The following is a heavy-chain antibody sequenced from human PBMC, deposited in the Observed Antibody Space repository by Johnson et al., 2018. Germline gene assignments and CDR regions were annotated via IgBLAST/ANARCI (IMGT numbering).Heavy chain of an antibody. CDR1: GFIFSSYA. CDR3: ARDSDERGFYYYMDV. Sequence: QVQLVQSGGGVVQPGRSLRLSCAASGFIFSSYAIHWVRQAPGKGLEWVAVISYDGNNKYYADSVKGRFTVSRDNSKNTVYLQMNSLRAEDTAVYYCARDSDERGFYYYMDVWGKGTTVTVSS. J-gene: IGHJ6*03. D-gene: IGHD3-16*01. V-gene: IGHV3-30-3*01. CDR2: ISYDGNNK.